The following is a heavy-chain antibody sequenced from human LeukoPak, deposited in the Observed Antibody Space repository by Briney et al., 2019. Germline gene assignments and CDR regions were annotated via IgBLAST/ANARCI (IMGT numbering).Heavy chain of an antibody. CDR2: ISAYNVNT. J-gene: IGHJ4*02. CDR1: GYTFTTYD. V-gene: IGHV1-18*01. CDR3: ARAIYGGNSGGHY. D-gene: IGHD4-23*01. Sequence: ASVRVSCKPSGYTFTTYDISWVRQAPGQGLEGMGWISAYNVNTNYAQQLQGRLTMTTDTSTSTAYIELRSLRSGDTAVYYCARAIYGGNSGGHYWGQGTLVTVSS.